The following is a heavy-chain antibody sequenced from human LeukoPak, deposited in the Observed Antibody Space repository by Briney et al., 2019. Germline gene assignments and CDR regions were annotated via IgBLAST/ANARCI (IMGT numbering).Heavy chain of an antibody. Sequence: PGGSLRLSCAASGFTFNIYAMSWVRQAPGKGLEWVSAISGSGGSTYYADSVRGRFTISRDNSRNTMYLQMNSLRVEDAAVYYCAKAPVTSCRGAFCYPFDSWGQGTLVTVSS. J-gene: IGHJ4*02. CDR3: AKAPVTSCRGAFCYPFDS. D-gene: IGHD2-15*01. V-gene: IGHV3-23*01. CDR2: ISGSGGST. CDR1: GFTFNIYA.